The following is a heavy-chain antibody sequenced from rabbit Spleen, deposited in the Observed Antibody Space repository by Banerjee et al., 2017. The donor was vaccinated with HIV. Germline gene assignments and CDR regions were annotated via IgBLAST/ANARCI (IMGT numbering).Heavy chain of an antibody. Sequence: QSLEESGGGLVQPEGSLALTCKASGFSFSSSDYICWVRQAPGKGLEWISCINAVTGKAVYARWAKGRFTFSKTSSTTVTLQMTSLTAADTATHFCARDLASVVGWNFSLWGPGTLVTVS. CDR1: GFSFSSSDY. D-gene: IGHD3-1*01. J-gene: IGHJ4*01. CDR3: ARDLASVVGWNFSL. CDR2: INAVTGKA. V-gene: IGHV1S40*01.